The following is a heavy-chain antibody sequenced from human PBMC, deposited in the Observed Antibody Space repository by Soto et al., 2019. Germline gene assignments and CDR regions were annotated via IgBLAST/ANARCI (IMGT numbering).Heavy chain of an antibody. CDR3: ARGVADDRSGDHPWSYYGMDV. D-gene: IGHD3-22*01. V-gene: IGHV1-8*01. CDR1: GYTFTSYD. CDR2: MNPNSGNT. J-gene: IGHJ6*02. Sequence: GASVKVSCKASGYTFTSYDINWVRQATGQGLEWMGWMNPNSGNTGYAQKFQGRVTMTRNTSISTAYMELSSLRSEDTAVYYCARGVADDRSGDHPWSYYGMDVWGQGTTVTVSS.